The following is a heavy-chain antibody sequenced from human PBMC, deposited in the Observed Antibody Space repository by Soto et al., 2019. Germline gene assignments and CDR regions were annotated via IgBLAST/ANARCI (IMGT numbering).Heavy chain of an antibody. J-gene: IGHJ4*02. CDR3: ERHAHWERNSAY. D-gene: IGHD1-1*01. Sequence: GESLKISCQGSGYIFIKQWIAWVRQRPGKGLEWMGIIYPGDSDITYSPSFQGHVTFSVDKSINTAYLQWRSLEASDTAMYYCERHAHWERNSAYWGQGTLVTVSS. CDR2: IYPGDSDI. CDR1: GYIFIKQW. V-gene: IGHV5-51*01.